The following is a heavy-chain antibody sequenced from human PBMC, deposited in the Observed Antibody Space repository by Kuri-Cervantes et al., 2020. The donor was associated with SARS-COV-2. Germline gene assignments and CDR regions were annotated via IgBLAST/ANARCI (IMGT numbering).Heavy chain of an antibody. Sequence: SETLSLTCTVSGCSVSSGSYYWSWFGQPTGKGLDWLGYIYYSGSTNYNPSLKSRVTISVDTSKNQFSLKLSSVTAADTAVYYYASVKYIDYYYYMDVWGKGTTVTVSS. CDR2: IYYSGST. CDR1: GCSVSSGSYY. J-gene: IGHJ6*03. CDR3: ASVKYIDYYYYMDV. V-gene: IGHV4-61*01. D-gene: IGHD2-15*01.